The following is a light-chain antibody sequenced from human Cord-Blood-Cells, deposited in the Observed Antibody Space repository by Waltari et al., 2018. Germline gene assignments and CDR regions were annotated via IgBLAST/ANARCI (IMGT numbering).Light chain of an antibody. V-gene: IGLV2-14*01. CDR3: SSYPSSSTWV. CDR1: SSDVGGYNY. J-gene: IGLJ3*02. Sequence: QSALTQPASVSGSPGQSITISCTGTSSDVGGYNYVSWYQQHPGKAPKLMIYDVSKRPSGVSNRFSGSQSGNPASLTISGLQAEDEADYYCSSYPSSSTWVFGGGTKLTVL. CDR2: DVS.